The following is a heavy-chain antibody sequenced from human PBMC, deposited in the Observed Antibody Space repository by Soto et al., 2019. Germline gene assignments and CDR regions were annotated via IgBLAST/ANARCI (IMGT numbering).Heavy chain of an antibody. CDR1: GGSIRGGDYY. CDR3: ARLSSLYYNSDYGGYYFDY. CDR2: IFYSGNS. Sequence: QVQLQESGPGLVKPSQTLSLTCTVSGGSIRGGDYYWSWIRQHPGKVLEWIGYIFYSGNSFYNASLKSGVTISVDTSKNQFSLQLSSVTAADTAIYYCARLSSLYYNSDYGGYYFDYWGQGTLVSVSS. D-gene: IGHD3-10*01. V-gene: IGHV4-31*03. J-gene: IGHJ4*02.